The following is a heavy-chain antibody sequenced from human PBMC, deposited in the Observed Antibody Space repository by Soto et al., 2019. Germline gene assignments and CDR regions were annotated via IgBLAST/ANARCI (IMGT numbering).Heavy chain of an antibody. J-gene: IGHJ4*02. Sequence: QVQLVESGGGLVKPGGSLRLSCATSGFIFSDYYMHWIRQAPGKGLEWISYISGNGRIIQYADSAKGRFTISRDNAQNSRYLQMNSLRAADTALYFCARDFDADSRTDFDYWGQGTLVTVSS. V-gene: IGHV3-11*01. D-gene: IGHD4-17*01. CDR2: ISGNGRII. CDR1: GFIFSDYY. CDR3: ARDFDADSRTDFDY.